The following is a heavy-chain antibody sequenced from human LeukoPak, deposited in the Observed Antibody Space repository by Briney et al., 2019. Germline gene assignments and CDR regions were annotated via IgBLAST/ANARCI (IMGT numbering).Heavy chain of an antibody. CDR3: AKDRGTEVTPEYFQH. Sequence: PAVSLRLSCAAYGFTFSNSAIPCLPKVPGKGRVWVSSISNSGGYTYYADFVKGRFTIARDNSKYTQYLQMNGQRAEDTALYYCAKDRGTEVTPEYFQHWGQGTLVTVSS. CDR1: GFTFSNSA. V-gene: IGHV3-23*01. CDR2: ISNSGGYT. J-gene: IGHJ1*01. D-gene: IGHD3-10*01.